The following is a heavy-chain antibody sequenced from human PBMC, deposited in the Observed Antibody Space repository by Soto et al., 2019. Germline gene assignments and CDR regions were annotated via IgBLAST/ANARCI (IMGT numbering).Heavy chain of an antibody. CDR2: IIPIFGTA. Sequence: QVQLVQSGAEVQKPGSSVKVSCKASGGTFSSYAISWVRQAPGQGLEWMGGIIPIFGTANYAQKFQGRVTITADESTSTAYMELSSLRSEDTAVYYCARGIVGGTGVYYYYYGMDVWGQGTTVTVSS. D-gene: IGHD1-26*01. V-gene: IGHV1-69*01. J-gene: IGHJ6*02. CDR3: ARGIVGGTGVYYYYYGMDV. CDR1: GGTFSSYA.